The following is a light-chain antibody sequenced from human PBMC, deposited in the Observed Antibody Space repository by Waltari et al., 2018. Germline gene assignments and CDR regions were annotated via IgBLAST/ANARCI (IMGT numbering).Light chain of an antibody. Sequence: AIQLTQSPSSLSASAGHRITITCRASQDISSALAWYVQKPGKAPQLLIYDASTLESGVPSRFSGSGSGTDFTLSISGLQPEDFATYYCQQFINYPLTFGPGTTVDIK. CDR1: QDISSA. J-gene: IGKJ3*01. V-gene: IGKV1D-13*01. CDR2: DAS. CDR3: QQFINYPLT.